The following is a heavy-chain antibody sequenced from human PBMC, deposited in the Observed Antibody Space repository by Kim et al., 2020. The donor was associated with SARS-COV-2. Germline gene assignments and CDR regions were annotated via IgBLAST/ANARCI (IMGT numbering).Heavy chain of an antibody. D-gene: IGHD6-19*01. Sequence: GSVKGRLTISRDNSKNTLYLQMNSLRAEDTAVYYCAKDRHSSGWPYYFDYWGQGTLVTVSS. CDR3: AKDRHSSGWPYYFDY. J-gene: IGHJ4*02. V-gene: IGHV3-23*01.